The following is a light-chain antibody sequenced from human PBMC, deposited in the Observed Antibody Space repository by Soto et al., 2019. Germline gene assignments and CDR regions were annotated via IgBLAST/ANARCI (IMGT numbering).Light chain of an antibody. CDR1: QSVSSSY. CDR3: QQYGSSPWT. J-gene: IGKJ1*01. V-gene: IGKV3-20*01. Sequence: VMTPSPPTPSVPPCERATLCCSPSQSVSSSYFAWYQQKPGQAPRLIIYGASSRAAGIPDWFSGSGSRTDFTLTISRLEPEDFAEYYCQQYGSSPWTFGQGTKVDIK. CDR2: GAS.